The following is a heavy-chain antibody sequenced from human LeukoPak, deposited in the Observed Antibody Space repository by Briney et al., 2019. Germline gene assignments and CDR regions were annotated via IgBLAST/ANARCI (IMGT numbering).Heavy chain of an antibody. CDR1: GYSISNGYY. CDR3: ARQHDSYYYYYIDV. Sequence: SETLSLTCAVSGYSISNGYYWVWIRQPPGRGLEWIGSLYHSDSAYYNPSLRSRVSISVDTSKNQFSLTLSFVTAADTAVYYCARQHDSYYYYYIDVWGSGTTVTVSS. CDR2: LYHSDSA. J-gene: IGHJ6*03. V-gene: IGHV4-38-2*01.